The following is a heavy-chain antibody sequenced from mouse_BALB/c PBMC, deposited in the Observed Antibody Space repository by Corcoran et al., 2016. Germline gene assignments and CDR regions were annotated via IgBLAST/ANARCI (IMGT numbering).Heavy chain of an antibody. V-gene: IGHV9-3-1*01. CDR1: GYTFTNYG. CDR3: ARDYDYERYFDV. D-gene: IGHD2-4*01. J-gene: IGHJ1*01. Sequence: QIQLVQSGPELKKPGETVKISCKASGYTFTNYGMNWVKQAPGKGLKWMGWINTYTGEPTYADDFKGRFAFSLETSVSTAYLQINNLKNEDTATYFCARDYDYERYFDVWGAGTTVTVSS. CDR2: INTYTGEP.